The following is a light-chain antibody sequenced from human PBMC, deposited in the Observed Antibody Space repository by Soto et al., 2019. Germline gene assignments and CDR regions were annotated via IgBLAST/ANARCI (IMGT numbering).Light chain of an antibody. CDR2: DAS. V-gene: IGKV3-15*01. Sequence: EIVMTQSPGTLSVSPGERATLSCRASQSVSSNLAWYQQKPGQAPRLLISDASTRATGIPARFSGSGSGTEFTLTVSSRQSEDFAVYYCQQYIKWPITFGQGTRLEIK. CDR1: QSVSSN. CDR3: QQYIKWPIT. J-gene: IGKJ5*01.